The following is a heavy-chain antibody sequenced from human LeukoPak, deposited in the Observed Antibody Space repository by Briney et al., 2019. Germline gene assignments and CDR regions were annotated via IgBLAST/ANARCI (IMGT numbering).Heavy chain of an antibody. CDR2: IRYDGSNK. CDR3: AKVDTAMVPPDY. J-gene: IGHJ4*02. V-gene: IGHV3-30*02. Sequence: PGGSLRLSCAASGFTFSSYGMHWVRQAPGKGLEWVAFIRYDGSNKYYADSVRGRFTISRDNSKNTLYLQMNSLRAEDTAVYYCAKVDTAMVPPDYWGQGTLVTVSS. D-gene: IGHD5-18*01. CDR1: GFTFSSYG.